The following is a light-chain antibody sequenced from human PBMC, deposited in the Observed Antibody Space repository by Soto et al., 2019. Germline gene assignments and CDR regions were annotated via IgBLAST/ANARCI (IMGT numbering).Light chain of an antibody. CDR2: DES. V-gene: IGKV3-11*01. J-gene: IGKJ1*01. CDR3: QQRSNWSGT. CDR1: QRGSSY. Sequence: EIVLTQSPATMSFSPGERATLSCRAIQRGSSYLTWYQQKPCQAPKLLIYDESNRATAIPARFSGSGYGTDVTVTISSLGPADFAVYSCQQRSNWSGTFRQGTNVDIK.